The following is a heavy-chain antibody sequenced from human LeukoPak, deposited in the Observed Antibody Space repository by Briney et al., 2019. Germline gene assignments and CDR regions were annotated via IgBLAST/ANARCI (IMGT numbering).Heavy chain of an antibody. CDR2: IYSGGST. D-gene: IGHD6-6*01. CDR3: ARDPPAVAANTYG. V-gene: IGHV3-66*01. CDR1: RVTVGNNY. J-gene: IGHJ4*02. Sequence: PRGSRRLSCAASRVTVGNNYMNWVRQAPGKWLEWVSLIYSGGSTHYADSVKGRFTISRDNSKNTLYLQMNSLRVDDTAVYYCARDPPAVAANTYGWGQGTLVTVSS.